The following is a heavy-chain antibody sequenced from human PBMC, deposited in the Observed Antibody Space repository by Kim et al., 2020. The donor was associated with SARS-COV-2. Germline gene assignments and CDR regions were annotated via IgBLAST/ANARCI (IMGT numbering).Heavy chain of an antibody. CDR3: ARGGELLESDGMDV. D-gene: IGHD3-10*01. CDR1: GFTFSSYS. V-gene: IGHV3-21*01. J-gene: IGHJ6*02. CDR2: ISSSSYI. Sequence: GGSLRLSCAASGFTFSSYSMNWVRQAPGKGLEWVSSISSSSYIYYADSVKGRFTISRDNAKNSLYLQMNSLRAEDTAVYYCARGGELLESDGMDVWGQGTTVTVSS.